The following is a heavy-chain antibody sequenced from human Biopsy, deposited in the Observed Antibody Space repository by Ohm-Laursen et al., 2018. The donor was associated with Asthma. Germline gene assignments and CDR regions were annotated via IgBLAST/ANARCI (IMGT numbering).Heavy chain of an antibody. CDR2: ISSSSSYI. J-gene: IGHJ6*02. Sequence: GSLRLSCSASGFTFSSYSMNWVRQAPGKGLEWVSSISSSSSYIYYADSVTGRFTISRDNAKNTLYLQMNSLRADDTALYYCTRVLSKYSRAFKRTFHHNGMDVWGRGTTVTVSS. V-gene: IGHV3-21*01. CDR3: TRVLSKYSRAFKRTFHHNGMDV. D-gene: IGHD4-11*01. CDR1: GFTFSSYS.